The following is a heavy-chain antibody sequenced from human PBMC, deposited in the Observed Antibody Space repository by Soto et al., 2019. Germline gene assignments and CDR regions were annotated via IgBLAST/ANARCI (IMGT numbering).Heavy chain of an antibody. J-gene: IGHJ4*02. D-gene: IGHD3-16*01. CDR2: IKSHGGDP. CDR1: GFTFTGYY. CDR3: ARDERSYGEPPFDY. V-gene: IGHV1-2*02. Sequence: ASVKVSCKASGFTFTGYYIHWVRQAPGQGLEWMGWIKSHGGDPKYAQKFQDRVTMTRDTSMNTVYMELSRLASDDTAVYYCARDERSYGEPPFDYWGQGTLVTVSS.